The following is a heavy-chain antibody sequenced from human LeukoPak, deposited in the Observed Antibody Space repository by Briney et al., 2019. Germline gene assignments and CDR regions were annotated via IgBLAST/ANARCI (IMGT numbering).Heavy chain of an antibody. CDR3: ARSLRKHIVVVIAIPDPYFDY. CDR2: ISYSCSTI. D-gene: IGHD2-21*01. V-gene: IGHV3-11*01. CDR1: GFTFSDYY. J-gene: IGHJ4*02. Sequence: GGSLRLSCAASGFTFSDYYMSWIRQAPAKGLEWVSYISYSCSTIYYADSVKGRFTISRDNAKNSLYLQMNSLRAEDTAVYYCARSLRKHIVVVIAIPDPYFDYWGQGTLVTVSS.